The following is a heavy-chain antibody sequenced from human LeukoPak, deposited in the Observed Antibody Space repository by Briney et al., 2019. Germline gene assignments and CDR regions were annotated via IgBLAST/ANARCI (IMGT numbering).Heavy chain of an antibody. V-gene: IGHV3-23*01. CDR1: GFTFSIYA. J-gene: IGHJ4*02. CDR3: AKDPSLRMFDY. CDR2: ISGSGDST. D-gene: IGHD3-16*01. Sequence: GGSLRLSCAASGFTFSIYAMSWVRQAPGKGLEWVSAISGSGDSTYYADSVKGRFTISRDNPKNTLYLQMNSLRAEDTAVYYCAKDPSLRMFDYWGQGTLVTVSS.